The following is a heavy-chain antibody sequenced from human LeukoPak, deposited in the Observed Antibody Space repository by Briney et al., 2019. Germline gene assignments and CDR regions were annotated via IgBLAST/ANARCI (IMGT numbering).Heavy chain of an antibody. D-gene: IGHD5-12*01. V-gene: IGHV4-39*07. CDR3: ARDGYSGNDGL. CDR2: IYYSGST. Sequence: SETLSLTCTVSGGSISSSSHYWGWIRQPPGKGLEWIGSIYYSGSTYYNPSLKSRVTISVDTSKNQFSLKLSSVTAADTAVYYCARDGYSGNDGLWGQGTLVTVSS. J-gene: IGHJ4*02. CDR1: GGSISSSSHY.